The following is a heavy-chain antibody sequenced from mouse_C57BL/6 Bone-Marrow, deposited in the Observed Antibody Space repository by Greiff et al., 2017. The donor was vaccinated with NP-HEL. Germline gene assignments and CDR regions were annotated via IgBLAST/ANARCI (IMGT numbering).Heavy chain of an antibody. CDR1: GYTFTSYG. CDR3: ANYCGSSWFAY. V-gene: IGHV1-81*01. Sequence: QVQLKQSGAELARPGASVKLSCKASGYTFTSYGISWVKQRTGQGLEWIGEIYPRSGNTYYNEKFKGKATLTADKSSSTAYMELRSLTSEDSAVYFCANYCGSSWFAYWGQGTLVTVSA. J-gene: IGHJ3*01. D-gene: IGHD1-1*01. CDR2: IYPRSGNT.